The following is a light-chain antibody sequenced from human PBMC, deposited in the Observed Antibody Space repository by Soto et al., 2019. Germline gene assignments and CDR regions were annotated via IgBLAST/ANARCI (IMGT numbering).Light chain of an antibody. Sequence: QSALTQPASVSGSLGQSITISCAGSSSDVGAYNYVYWYQQHPGKAPKLMIYEVSNRPSGVSNRFSGSKSGNTASLTISGLQAEDEADYYCSSYTNTARVFGGGTQLTVL. CDR3: SSYTNTARV. CDR2: EVS. CDR1: SSDVGAYNY. V-gene: IGLV2-14*01. J-gene: IGLJ2*01.